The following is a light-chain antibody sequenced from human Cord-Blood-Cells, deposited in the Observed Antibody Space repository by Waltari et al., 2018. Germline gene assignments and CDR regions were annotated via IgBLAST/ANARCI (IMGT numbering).Light chain of an antibody. V-gene: IGLV2-8*01. CDR2: EVS. CDR1: TSVVGGYNY. Sequence: QSALTHPPSASGSPGQPVTISCTGTTSVVGGYNYVPWYQQHPGKAPKLMIYEVSKRPSGVPDRFSGSKSGNTASLTVSGLQAEDEADYYCSSYAGSNNLVFGGGTKLTVL. J-gene: IGLJ3*02. CDR3: SSYAGSNNLV.